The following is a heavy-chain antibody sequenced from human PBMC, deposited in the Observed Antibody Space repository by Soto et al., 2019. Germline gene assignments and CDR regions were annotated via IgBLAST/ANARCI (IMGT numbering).Heavy chain of an antibody. J-gene: IGHJ4*02. V-gene: IGHV1-8*01. D-gene: IGHD4-17*01. CDR2: LNPNTGET. CDR1: GYTFSNFD. CDR3: VRDLADYEQFGFEY. Sequence: ASVKVSCKASGYTFSNFDPNWVRQAPGQGLEWMGWLNPNTGETGYAQKFQGRVTMTRDTSISTTYMELSSLISEDTAVYYCVRDLADYEQFGFEYWGQGILVTVSS.